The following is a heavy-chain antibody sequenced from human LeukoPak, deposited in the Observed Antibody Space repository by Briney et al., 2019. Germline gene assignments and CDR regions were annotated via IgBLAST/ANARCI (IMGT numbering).Heavy chain of an antibody. CDR2: ISGSGGST. CDR3: AKAPEYCSGGSCYGGGYYYGMDV. Sequence: PGGSLRLSCAASGFTFSSYAMSWVRQAPGKGLEWVSAISGSGGSTYYADSVKGRFTISRDNSKNTLYLQMNSLRAEDTAVYYCAKAPEYCSGGSCYGGGYYYGMDVWGQGTTVTVSS. D-gene: IGHD2-15*01. V-gene: IGHV3-23*01. J-gene: IGHJ6*02. CDR1: GFTFSSYA.